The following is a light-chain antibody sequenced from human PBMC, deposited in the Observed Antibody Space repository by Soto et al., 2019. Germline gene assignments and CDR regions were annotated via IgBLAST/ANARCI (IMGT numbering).Light chain of an antibody. Sequence: DIQMTQSPSTLSASVGDRVTITCRASQSISSWLAWYQQKPGKAPKLLIHEASRLESGVPSRFSGSESGTEFTLTISSLDPDDFATYYCQQYNGYGRFGQGTKVEIK. CDR3: QQYNGYGR. J-gene: IGKJ1*01. CDR1: QSISSW. V-gene: IGKV1-5*01. CDR2: EAS.